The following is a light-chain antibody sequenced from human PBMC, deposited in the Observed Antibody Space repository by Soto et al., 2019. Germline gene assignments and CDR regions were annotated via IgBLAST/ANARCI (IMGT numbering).Light chain of an antibody. Sequence: EIVLTQSPGTLSLSPGERATLSCRASQSVSSNQLAWYQQKPGQAPRLLMYGASSRATGIPDRFSGSGSGTDFTLTISRLGPEDFAVYYCQQYAISWTFGQGTRWIS. CDR2: GAS. CDR1: QSVSSNQ. CDR3: QQYAISWT. J-gene: IGKJ1*01. V-gene: IGKV3-20*01.